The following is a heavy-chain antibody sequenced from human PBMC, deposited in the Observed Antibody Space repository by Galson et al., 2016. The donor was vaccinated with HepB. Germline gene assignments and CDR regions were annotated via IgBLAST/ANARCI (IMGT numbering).Heavy chain of an antibody. V-gene: IGHV1-18*04. CDR3: VRGGSSPCRSFHDY. Sequence: SVKVSCKASGYSFTTYGITWVRQAPGQGLQWMGWISGFSGNTKYAEKVQGRLTMTTDTSTSTAYMDLRSLRSDDTAIYYCVRGGSSPCRSFHDYWGQGTLGTVPS. J-gene: IGHJ4*01. CDR1: GYSFTTYG. D-gene: IGHD6-19*01. CDR2: ISGFSGNT.